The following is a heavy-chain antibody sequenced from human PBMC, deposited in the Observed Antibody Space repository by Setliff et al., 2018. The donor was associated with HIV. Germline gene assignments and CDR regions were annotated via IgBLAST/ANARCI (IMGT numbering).Heavy chain of an antibody. CDR3: ARAPTGVTNAFDI. CDR1: GYSISSDYW. Sequence: SETLSLTCTVSGYSISSDYWWGWIRQPPGKGLEWIGSIYHSGNTYYNPSLKSRVIISVDMSKNQFSLKLTSVTAADTAVYYCARAPTGVTNAFDIWGQGTMVTVSS. CDR2: IYHSGNT. J-gene: IGHJ3*02. V-gene: IGHV4-38-2*02. D-gene: IGHD2-8*02.